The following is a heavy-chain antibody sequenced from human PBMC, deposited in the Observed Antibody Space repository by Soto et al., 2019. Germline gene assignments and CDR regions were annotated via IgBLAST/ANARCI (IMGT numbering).Heavy chain of an antibody. D-gene: IGHD3-22*01. CDR1: GYTFASYC. J-gene: IGHJ6*02. V-gene: IGHV1-2*04. Sequence: ASVKVSCKASGYTFASYCISWVRHATGQGLEWMGWINPNSGGTNYAQKFQGWVTMTRDTSISTAYMELSRLRSDDTAVYYCARDMWYYDSSGYSGYYYYYGMDVWGQGTTVTVSS. CDR2: INPNSGGT. CDR3: ARDMWYYDSSGYSGYYYYYGMDV.